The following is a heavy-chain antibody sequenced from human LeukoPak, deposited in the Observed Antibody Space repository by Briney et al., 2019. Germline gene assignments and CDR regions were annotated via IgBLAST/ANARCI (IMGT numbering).Heavy chain of an antibody. CDR1: GGSISSYY. V-gene: IGHV4-59*01. Sequence: SETLSLTCTVSGGSISSYYWSWIRQPPGKGLEWIGYIYYSGSTNYNPSLKSRATISVDTSKNKFYLKLSYVTAADTAVYYCARGAQGFVDYFDSWGQGTLVTVSS. CDR3: ARGAQGFVDYFDS. J-gene: IGHJ4*02. D-gene: IGHD2-15*01. CDR2: IYYSGST.